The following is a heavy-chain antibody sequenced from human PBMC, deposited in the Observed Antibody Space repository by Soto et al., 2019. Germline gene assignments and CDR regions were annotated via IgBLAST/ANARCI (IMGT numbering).Heavy chain of an antibody. V-gene: IGHV4-61*01. CDR2: INNSGST. CDR1: GGSVTSGNYY. CDR3: AKRVYGPFDS. J-gene: IGHJ5*01. Sequence: SETLSLTCTVSGGSVTSGNYYWSWIRQPPGKGLEWIGYINNSGSTNYNHSLKSRVNISVTTSKNQFSLKVRSVTAADTAVFYCAKRVYGPFDSWGQGTLVTVSS. D-gene: IGHD3-10*01.